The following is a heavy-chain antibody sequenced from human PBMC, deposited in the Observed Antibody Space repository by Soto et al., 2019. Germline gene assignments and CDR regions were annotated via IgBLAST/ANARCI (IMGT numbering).Heavy chain of an antibody. CDR1: GFTFSSYS. D-gene: IGHD5-12*01. J-gene: IGHJ6*02. CDR3: ARDQRGYSGYDLIYGMDV. V-gene: IGHV3-21*01. Sequence: EVQLVESGGGLVKPGGSLRLSCAASGFTFSSYSMNWVRQAPGKGLERVSSISSSSSYIYYADSVKGRFTISRDNAKNSLYLQMNSLRAEDTAVYYCARDQRGYSGYDLIYGMDVWGQGTTVTVSS. CDR2: ISSSSSYI.